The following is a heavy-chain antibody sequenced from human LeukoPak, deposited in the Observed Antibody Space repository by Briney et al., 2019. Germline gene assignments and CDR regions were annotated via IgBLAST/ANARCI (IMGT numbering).Heavy chain of an antibody. CDR3: AREGGSTDY. CDR1: AGSISSGDYY. CDR2: IYYSGST. D-gene: IGHD5-12*01. Sequence: SETLSLTRTVSAGSISSGDYYWRWIRQPPGKGLEWIGYIYYSGSTYYNPSLKSRVTISVDTSKNQFSLKLSSVTAADTAVYYCAREGGSTDYWGQGTLVTVSS. J-gene: IGHJ4*02. V-gene: IGHV4-30-4*01.